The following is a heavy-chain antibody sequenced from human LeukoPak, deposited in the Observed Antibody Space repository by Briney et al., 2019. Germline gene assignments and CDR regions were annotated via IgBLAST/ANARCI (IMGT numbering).Heavy chain of an antibody. V-gene: IGHV3-9*01. D-gene: IGHD3-16*01. CDR1: RITFDDYA. Sequence: RLSCAASRITFDDYAMHWVPQNPEGSRERVSGISWKSGSIGYADSVKGRFTISRDNAKNSLYLQMNSLRAEDTALYYCAKDWGGEPDYIDYWSQGTLVTVSS. CDR2: ISWKSGSI. CDR3: AKDWGGEPDYIDY. J-gene: IGHJ4*02.